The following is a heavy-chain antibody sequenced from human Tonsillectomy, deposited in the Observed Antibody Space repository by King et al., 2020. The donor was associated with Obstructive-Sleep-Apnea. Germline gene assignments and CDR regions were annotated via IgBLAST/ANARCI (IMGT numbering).Heavy chain of an antibody. V-gene: IGHV3-30-3*01. CDR2: TSDDGSNA. D-gene: IGHD2-2*01. Sequence: VQLVESGGGVVQPGRSLRLSCAASGFTFSSYAIHLVRQDPGKGLELLAVTSDDGSNAYYADSVKGRFTISRDNSKNTLYLQMTSLSVEDTAVYFCARGRHDIVVLPAAIDYWGQGTLVTVSS. J-gene: IGHJ4*02. CDR3: ARGRHDIVVLPAAIDY. CDR1: GFTFSSYA.